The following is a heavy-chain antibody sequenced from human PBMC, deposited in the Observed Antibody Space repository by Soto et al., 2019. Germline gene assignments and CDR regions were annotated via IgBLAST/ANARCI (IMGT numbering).Heavy chain of an antibody. CDR2: IYSGGST. CDR1: GFTVSSNY. CDR3: ARDPIYSISWYY. J-gene: IGHJ4*02. V-gene: IGHV3-53*01. Sequence: PGGSLRLSCAASGFTVSSNYMSWVRQAPGKGLEWVSVIYSGGSTYYADSVKGRFTISRDNSKNTLYHQMNSLRAEDTAVYYCARDPIYSISWYYWGQGTLVTVSS. D-gene: IGHD6-13*01.